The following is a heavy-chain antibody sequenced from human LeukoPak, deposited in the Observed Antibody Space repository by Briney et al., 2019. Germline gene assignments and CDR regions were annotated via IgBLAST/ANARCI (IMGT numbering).Heavy chain of an antibody. CDR2: ISSSGSTI. CDR1: GFTFSDYY. V-gene: IGHV3-11*04. Sequence: GGSLRLSCAASGFTFSDYYMSWIRQAPGKGLEWVSYISSSGSTIYYVDSVKGRFTISRDNAKNPLYLQMSSLRAEDTAVYYCAREYCSSTSCYYNYWGQGTLVTVSS. CDR3: AREYCSSTSCYYNY. D-gene: IGHD2-2*01. J-gene: IGHJ4*02.